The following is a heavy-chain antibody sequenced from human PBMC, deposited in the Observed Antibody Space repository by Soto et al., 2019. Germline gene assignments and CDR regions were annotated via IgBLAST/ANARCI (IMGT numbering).Heavy chain of an antibody. Sequence: QVQVVQSGAEVKKPGSSVKVSCKTSGGTFSTSAISWVRQAPGQGLEWMGGIMPIFRTADYAQKFQGRVTITADESASTAYLELRSLRSEDTAVYYCARDKDRAQLGGNYDYFMDVWGQGTTVTVTS. J-gene: IGHJ6*02. V-gene: IGHV1-69*12. D-gene: IGHD3-3*02. CDR1: GGTFSTSA. CDR3: ARDKDRAQLGGNYDYFMDV. CDR2: IMPIFRTA.